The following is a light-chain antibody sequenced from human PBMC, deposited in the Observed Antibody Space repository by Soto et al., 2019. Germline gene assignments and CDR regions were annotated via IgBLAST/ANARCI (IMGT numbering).Light chain of an antibody. J-gene: IGKJ4*01. Sequence: DVEMTQCPSSLPSSLGDSVTSTCRESQVISNYLAWYQQKPGKAPKLLIYDAYSLESGVPSRFRGSGSGTEFTLTISSLQPDDFATYYCQQYNSYSPLTCGGGTKVDIK. CDR2: DAY. CDR1: QVISNY. CDR3: QQYNSYSPLT. V-gene: IGKV1-5*01.